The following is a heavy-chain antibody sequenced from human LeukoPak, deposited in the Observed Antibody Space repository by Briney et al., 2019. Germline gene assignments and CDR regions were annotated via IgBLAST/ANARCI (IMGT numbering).Heavy chain of an antibody. CDR2: ITGSGTYM. Sequence: GGSLRLSCAASGFTFSSYTMDWVRQAPGKGLEWVSSITGSGTYMHYTDSVKGRFTISRDNSKNTLYLQMNSLRAEDTAVYYCAKEGFGWYYYDNWGQGTLVTVSS. D-gene: IGHD2-15*01. V-gene: IGHV3-21*01. CDR3: AKEGFGWYYYDN. CDR1: GFTFSSYT. J-gene: IGHJ4*02.